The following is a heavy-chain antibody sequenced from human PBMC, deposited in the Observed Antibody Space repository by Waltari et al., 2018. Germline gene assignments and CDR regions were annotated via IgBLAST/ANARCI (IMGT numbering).Heavy chain of an antibody. V-gene: IGHV4-59*11. CDR1: GGSISSHY. CDR3: ATTYYDILTGYNYYYYYMDV. D-gene: IGHD3-9*01. J-gene: IGHJ6*03. CDR2: IYYSGST. Sequence: QVQLQESGPGLVKPSETLSLTCTVSGGSISSHYWSWIRQPPGKGLEWIGYIYYSGSTNYNPSLKSRVTISVDTSKNHFSLKLSSVTAADTAVYYCATTYYDILTGYNYYYYYMDVWGKGTTVTVSS.